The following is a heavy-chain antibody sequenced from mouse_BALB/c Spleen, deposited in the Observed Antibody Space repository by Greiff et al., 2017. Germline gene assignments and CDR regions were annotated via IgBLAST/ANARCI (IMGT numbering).Heavy chain of an antibody. CDR1: GFNIKDTY. V-gene: IGHV14-3*02. Sequence: EVQLHQSGAELVKPGASVKLSCTASGFNIKDTYMHWVKQRPEQGLEWIGRIDPANGNTKYDPKFQGKATITADTSSNTAYLQLSSLTSEDTAVYYCARSRSTSWFAYWGQGTLVTVSA. CDR3: ARSRSTSWFAY. J-gene: IGHJ3*01. CDR2: IDPANGNT.